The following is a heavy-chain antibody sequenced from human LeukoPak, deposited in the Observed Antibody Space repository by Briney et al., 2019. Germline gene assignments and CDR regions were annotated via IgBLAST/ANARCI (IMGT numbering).Heavy chain of an antibody. J-gene: IGHJ4*02. CDR3: AKDQALSLSSSRALDY. V-gene: IGHV3-23*01. CDR2: ISSSGGSP. Sequence: GGPLRLSCVASGFTFSTYALSWVRQAPGKGLEWVSAISSSGGSPYYADSVNGRFTTSRDNSKNTLYLQMNSLRAEDTALYYCAKDQALSLSSSRALDYWGQGTLVTVSS. D-gene: IGHD2-2*01. CDR1: GFTFSTYA.